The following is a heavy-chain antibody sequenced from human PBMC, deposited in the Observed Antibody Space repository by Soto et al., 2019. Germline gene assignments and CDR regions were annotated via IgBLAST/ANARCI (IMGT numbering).Heavy chain of an antibody. J-gene: IGHJ4*02. V-gene: IGHV4-59*06. CDR1: GGSISNYY. CDR3: ARGPGIMAKIDY. CDR2: IYYSGST. Sequence: PSETLSLTCTVSGGSISNYYWSWIRQHPGKGLEWIGYIYYSGSTYYNPSLKSRVTISVDTSKNQFSLKLSSVTAADTAVYYCARGPGIMAKIDYWGQGTLVTVSS. D-gene: IGHD3-16*01.